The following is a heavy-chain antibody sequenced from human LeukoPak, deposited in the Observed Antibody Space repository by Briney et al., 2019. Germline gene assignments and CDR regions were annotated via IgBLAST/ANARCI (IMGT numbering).Heavy chain of an antibody. V-gene: IGHV3-48*02. Sequence: GGSLRLSCAASGFTFSSYSMNWVRQAPGKGLEWVSYISSSSSTIYYADSVKGRFTISRDNAKNSLYLQMNSLRDEDTAVYYCARGPGIGDYVALDQFDYWGQGTLVTVSS. J-gene: IGHJ4*02. D-gene: IGHD4-17*01. CDR1: GFTFSSYS. CDR3: ARGPGIGDYVALDQFDY. CDR2: ISSSSSTI.